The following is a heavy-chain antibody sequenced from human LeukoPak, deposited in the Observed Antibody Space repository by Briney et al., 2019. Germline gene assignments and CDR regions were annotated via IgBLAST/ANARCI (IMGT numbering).Heavy chain of an antibody. CDR2: ISSSGSTI. Sequence: GGSLRLSCAASGFTISTYEMNWVRQAPGKGLEWVSYISSSGSTIYYADSVKGRFTISRDNARNSLYLQMNSLTAEDTAVYYCASRITMVRGGGGQGTLVTVSS. CDR1: GFTISTYE. V-gene: IGHV3-48*03. CDR3: ASRITMVRGG. D-gene: IGHD3-10*01. J-gene: IGHJ4*02.